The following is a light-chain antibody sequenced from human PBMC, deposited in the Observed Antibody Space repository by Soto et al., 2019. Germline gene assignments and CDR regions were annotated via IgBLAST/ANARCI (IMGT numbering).Light chain of an antibody. Sequence: DIQMTQSPSSLSASAGDRVTITCRASQSISSYLNWYQQKPGKAPKLLIYAASSLQSGVPSRFSGSGSGKDFNLTVSRMQPEDFATYYCQQSYSTAFTFGGGTKVEIK. V-gene: IGKV1-39*01. CDR1: QSISSY. CDR3: QQSYSTAFT. CDR2: AAS. J-gene: IGKJ4*02.